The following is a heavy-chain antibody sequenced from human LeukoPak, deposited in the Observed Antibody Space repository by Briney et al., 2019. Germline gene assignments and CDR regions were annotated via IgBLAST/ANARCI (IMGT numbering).Heavy chain of an antibody. CDR2: IYTSGST. J-gene: IGHJ4*02. Sequence: PSETLSLTCTASGGSISSYYWSWIRQPAGKGLEWIGRIYTSGSTNYNPSLKSRVTMSVDTSKNQFSLKLSSVTAADTAVYYCARAGRYSSSWALDYWGQGTLVTVSS. CDR3: ARAGRYSSSWALDY. D-gene: IGHD6-13*01. CDR1: GGSISSYY. V-gene: IGHV4-4*07.